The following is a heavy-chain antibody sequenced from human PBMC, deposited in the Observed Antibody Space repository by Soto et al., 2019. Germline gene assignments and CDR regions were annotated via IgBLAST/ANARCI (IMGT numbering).Heavy chain of an antibody. D-gene: IGHD2-15*01. CDR3: ARDRCSGGSCYSTNFQH. CDR2: ISSSSSTI. J-gene: IGHJ1*01. V-gene: IGHV3-48*01. CDR1: GFTFSSDS. Sequence: GGSLRLSCAASGFTFSSDSMNWVRQAPGKGLEWVSYISSSSSTIYYADSVKGRFTISRDNAKNSLYLQMNSLRAEDTAVYYCARDRCSGGSCYSTNFQHWGQGTLVTVSS.